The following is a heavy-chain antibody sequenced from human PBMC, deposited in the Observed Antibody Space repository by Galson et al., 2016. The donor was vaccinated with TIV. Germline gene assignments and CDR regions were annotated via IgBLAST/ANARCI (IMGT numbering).Heavy chain of an antibody. J-gene: IGHJ4*02. CDR1: GFTFSSYG. Sequence: SLRLSCAASGFTFSSYGMYWVRQAPGKGLEWVAVIWYDGNNKYYADSVKGRFTISRDNSKNTLYLQMNSLRAEDTAVYYCARVRYCSSTNCWNVLDYWGQGTLVTVSS. CDR2: IWYDGNNK. D-gene: IGHD2-2*01. V-gene: IGHV3-33*07. CDR3: ARVRYCSSTNCWNVLDY.